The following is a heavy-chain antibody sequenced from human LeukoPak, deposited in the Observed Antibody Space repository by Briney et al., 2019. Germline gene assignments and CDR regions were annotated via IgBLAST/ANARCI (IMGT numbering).Heavy chain of an antibody. Sequence: SETLSLTCTVSGGSISSYYWSWIRQPPGKGLEWIGYTHYSGSTNYNPSLKSRVTISVDTSKNQFSLKLRSVTAADTAVYYCLRGGGWDAWFDPWGQGTLVTVSS. CDR3: LRGGGWDAWFDP. CDR2: THYSGST. CDR1: GGSISSYY. J-gene: IGHJ5*02. V-gene: IGHV4-59*01. D-gene: IGHD6-19*01.